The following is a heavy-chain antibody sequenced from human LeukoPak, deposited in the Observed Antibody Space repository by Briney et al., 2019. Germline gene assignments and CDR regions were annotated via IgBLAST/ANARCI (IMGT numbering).Heavy chain of an antibody. J-gene: IGHJ4*02. Sequence: SETLSLTCAVYGGSFSHYYWSWIRQPPGKGVEGSGEVYHRGRTNYNPSLTSRVTISLDTSNNQFSLKLTSVTAADTAVYYCARPRDCSSTTCSGPLDYWGQGTLVTVSS. D-gene: IGHD2-2*01. CDR3: ARPRDCSSTTCSGPLDY. CDR1: GGSFSHYY. V-gene: IGHV4-34*01. CDR2: VYHRGRT.